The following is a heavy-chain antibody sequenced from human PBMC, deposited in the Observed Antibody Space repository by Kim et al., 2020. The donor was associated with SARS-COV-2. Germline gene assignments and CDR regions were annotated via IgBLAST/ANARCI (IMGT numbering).Heavy chain of an antibody. V-gene: IGHV4-4*02. D-gene: IGHD3-10*01. CDR3: RVLPAANW. CDR1: DGSISSPNW. J-gene: IGHJ5*01. CDR2: IFHEGTT. Sequence: SETLSLTCVVSDGSISSPNWWTWARQPPGKGLQWIGEIFHEGTTISNPPFKGLIPISLDKKKTDFPLKPPLLTAPDRAFYFCRVLPAANW.